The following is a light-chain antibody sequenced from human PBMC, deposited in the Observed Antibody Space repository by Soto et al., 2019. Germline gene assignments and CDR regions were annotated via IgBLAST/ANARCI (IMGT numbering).Light chain of an antibody. CDR1: SSDIGGYNY. J-gene: IGLJ2*01. CDR2: EVS. Sequence: QSALTQPASVSGSPGQSITISCTGTSSDIGGYNYVSWYQQHPGKAPKLMIYEVSNRPSGVSNRFSGSKSGNTASLTISGLQAEDEAGYYCSSYTRSSTHVVFGGGTKLIVL. CDR3: SSYTRSSTHVV. V-gene: IGLV2-14*01.